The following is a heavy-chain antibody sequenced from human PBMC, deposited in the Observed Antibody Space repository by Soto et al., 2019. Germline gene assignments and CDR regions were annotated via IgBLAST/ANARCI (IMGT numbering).Heavy chain of an antibody. J-gene: IGHJ4*02. V-gene: IGHV3-30-3*01. Sequence: GGSLRLSCAASGFTFSSYAMHWVRQAPGKGLEWVAVISYDGSNKYYADSVKGRFTISRDNSKNTLYLQMNSLRAEDTAVYYCARALGGFWSGDLDYWGQGTLVTVSS. CDR2: ISYDGSNK. D-gene: IGHD3-3*01. CDR1: GFTFSSYA. CDR3: ARALGGFWSGDLDY.